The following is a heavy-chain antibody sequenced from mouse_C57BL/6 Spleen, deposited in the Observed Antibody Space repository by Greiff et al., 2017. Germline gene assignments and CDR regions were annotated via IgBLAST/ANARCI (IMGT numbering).Heavy chain of an antibody. CDR1: GFTFSDYG. Sequence: EVKVEESGGGLVKPGGSLKLSCAASGFTFSDYGMHWVRQAPEKGLEWVAYISSGSSTIYYADTVKGRFTISRDNAKNTLFLQMTSLRSEDTAMYYCARGWLLRRYFDVWGTGTTVTVSS. J-gene: IGHJ1*03. CDR3: ARGWLLRRYFDV. V-gene: IGHV5-17*01. CDR2: ISSGSSTI. D-gene: IGHD2-3*01.